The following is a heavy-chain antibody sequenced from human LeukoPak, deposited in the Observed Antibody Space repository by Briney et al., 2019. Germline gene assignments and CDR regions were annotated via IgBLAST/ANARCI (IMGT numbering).Heavy chain of an antibody. J-gene: IGHJ4*02. Sequence: GSLRLSCAASGFTFSSYAMSWVRQAPGKGLEWVSAISGSGGSTYYADSVKGRFTISRDNSKNTLYLQMNSLRAEDTAVYYCAKVYGSGSYYKGFDYWGQGTLVTVSS. CDR1: GFTFSSYA. V-gene: IGHV3-23*01. CDR2: ISGSGGST. CDR3: AKVYGSGSYYKGFDY. D-gene: IGHD3-10*01.